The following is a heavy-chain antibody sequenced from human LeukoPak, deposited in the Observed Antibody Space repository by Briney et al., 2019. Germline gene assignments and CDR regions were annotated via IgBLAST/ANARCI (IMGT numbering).Heavy chain of an antibody. Sequence: PGGSLRLSCAASGFTFDDYAMHWVRQAPGKGLEWVSLISGNGGSTYYADSVKGRFTISRDNSKTSLYLQMNSLRSEDTALYYCAKDPRRGYNYRYDGPDYWGQGTLVTVSS. CDR2: ISGNGGST. CDR3: AKDPRRGYNYRYDGPDY. CDR1: GFTFDDYA. V-gene: IGHV3-43*02. J-gene: IGHJ4*02. D-gene: IGHD5-18*01.